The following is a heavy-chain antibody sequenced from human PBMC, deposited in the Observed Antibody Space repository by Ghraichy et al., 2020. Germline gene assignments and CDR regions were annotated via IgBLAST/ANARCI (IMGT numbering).Heavy chain of an antibody. CDR2: IIPILGIA. J-gene: IGHJ4*02. V-gene: IGHV1-69*04. Sequence: SVKVSCKASGGTFNSYAISWVRQAPGQGLEWMGRIIPILGIANYAQKFQGRVTITADKSTSTAYMELSSLRSEDTAVYYCARASVYYDSSGYRVSTFDYWGQGTLVTVSS. CDR1: GGTFNSYA. CDR3: ARASVYYDSSGYRVSTFDY. D-gene: IGHD3-22*01.